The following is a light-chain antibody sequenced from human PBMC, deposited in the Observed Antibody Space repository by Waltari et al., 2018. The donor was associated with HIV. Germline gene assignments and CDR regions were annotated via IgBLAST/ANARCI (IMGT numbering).Light chain of an antibody. J-gene: IGKJ2*03. Sequence: EIVLTQSPGTLSLSPGERATLSCRASQSVSSSYLAWYQQKPVQAPRLLIYGASSRATGIPDRFSGSGSGTDFTLTISRLEPEDFAVYYCQQYGNSPDSFGQGTKLEIK. V-gene: IGKV3-20*01. CDR3: QQYGNSPDS. CDR2: GAS. CDR1: QSVSSSY.